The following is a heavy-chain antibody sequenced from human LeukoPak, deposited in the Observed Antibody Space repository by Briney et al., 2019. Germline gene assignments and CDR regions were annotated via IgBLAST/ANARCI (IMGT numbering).Heavy chain of an antibody. J-gene: IGHJ5*02. CDR1: GGSISSSY. CDR3: ARLHKGNWFDP. V-gene: IGHV4-59*08. CDR2: IYYSGST. Sequence: PSETLSLTCTVSGGSISSSYWSWIRQPPGKGLEWIAYIYYSGSTYYNPSLKSRLTISADMSKNQFSLKMSSVTAADTAIYYCARLHKGNWFDPWGQGTLVTVSS.